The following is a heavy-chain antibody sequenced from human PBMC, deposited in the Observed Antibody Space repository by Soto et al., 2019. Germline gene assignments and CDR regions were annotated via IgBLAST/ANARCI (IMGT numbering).Heavy chain of an antibody. J-gene: IGHJ6*02. Sequence: ASVKVSCKVSGYTLTELSMHRVRQAPGKGLEWMGGFDPEDGETIYAQNFQGRVTMTEDTSTDTAYMELRNLRSDDTAVYYCAREGGHGTRIQYSCMDIWSQGTTVTVSS. CDR1: GYTLTELS. D-gene: IGHD1-1*01. V-gene: IGHV1-24*01. CDR2: FDPEDGET. CDR3: AREGGHGTRIQYSCMDI.